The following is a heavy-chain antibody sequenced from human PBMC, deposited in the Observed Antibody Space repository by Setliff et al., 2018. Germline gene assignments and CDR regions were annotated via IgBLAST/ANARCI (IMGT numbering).Heavy chain of an antibody. Sequence: PSETLSLTCTVSGGSISSYYWSWIRQPAGKGLKWIGRIYTSGSTNYNPSLKSRVTMSVDTSKNQFSLKRSSVTAADTAVYYCARGRGGDLWDYWGQGTLVTVSS. D-gene: IGHD2-21*01. CDR3: ARGRGGDLWDY. CDR1: GGSISSYY. V-gene: IGHV4-4*07. J-gene: IGHJ4*02. CDR2: IYTSGST.